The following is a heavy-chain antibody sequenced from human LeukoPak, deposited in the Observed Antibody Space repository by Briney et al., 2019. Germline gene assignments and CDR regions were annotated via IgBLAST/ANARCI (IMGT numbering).Heavy chain of an antibody. Sequence: GGSLRLSCAASGFTFSSYAMSWVRQAPGKGLEWVSAISGSGGSTYYADSVKGRFTISRDNSKNTLYLQMNSLRAEDTAVYYCAKDQVITFGGVIDIYYFDYWGQGTLVTVSS. CDR1: GFTFSSYA. CDR3: AKDQVITFGGVIDIYYFDY. V-gene: IGHV3-23*01. J-gene: IGHJ4*02. CDR2: ISGSGGST. D-gene: IGHD3-16*02.